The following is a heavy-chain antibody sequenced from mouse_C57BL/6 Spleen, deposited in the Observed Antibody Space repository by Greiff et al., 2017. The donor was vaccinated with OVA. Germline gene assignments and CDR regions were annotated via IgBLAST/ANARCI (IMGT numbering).Heavy chain of an antibody. D-gene: IGHD1-1*01. CDR3: ARDHYYGSSPYAMDY. J-gene: IGHJ4*01. CDR1: GYSITSGYY. V-gene: IGHV3-6*01. Sequence: EVQLQESGPGLVKPSQSLSLTCSVTGYSITSGYYWNWIRQFPGNKLEWMGYISYDGSNNYNPSLKNRISITRDTSKNQFFLKLNSVTTEDTATYYCARDHYYGSSPYAMDYWGQGTSVTVSS. CDR2: ISYDGSN.